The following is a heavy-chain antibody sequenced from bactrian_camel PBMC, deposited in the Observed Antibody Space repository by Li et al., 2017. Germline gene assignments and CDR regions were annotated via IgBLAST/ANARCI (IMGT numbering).Heavy chain of an antibody. CDR3: ATMSSDFLTH. CDR1: GFSLNTAF. Sequence: VQLVESGGGSVQTGGSMRLSCAASGFSLNTAFMRWVRQAPGSGLEWVATINYAGDKTYYADSVNGRFIISRDDATNTLILQLDSLKTEDTARYYCATMSSDFLTHWGQGTQVTVS. CDR2: INYAGDKT. V-gene: IGHV3S40*01. J-gene: IGHJ4*01.